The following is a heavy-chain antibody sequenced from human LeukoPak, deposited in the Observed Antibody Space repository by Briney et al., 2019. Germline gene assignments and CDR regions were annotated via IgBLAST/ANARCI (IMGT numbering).Heavy chain of an antibody. Sequence: ASVTVSCKASGYTFTGYYMHWVRQAPGQGLEWMGWINPNSGGTNYAQKFQGRVTMTRDTSISTAYMELSRLRSDDTAVYYCARVARPYIAVAGIDYWGQGTLVTVSS. V-gene: IGHV1-2*02. CDR2: INPNSGGT. CDR1: GYTFTGYY. J-gene: IGHJ4*02. D-gene: IGHD6-19*01. CDR3: ARVARPYIAVAGIDY.